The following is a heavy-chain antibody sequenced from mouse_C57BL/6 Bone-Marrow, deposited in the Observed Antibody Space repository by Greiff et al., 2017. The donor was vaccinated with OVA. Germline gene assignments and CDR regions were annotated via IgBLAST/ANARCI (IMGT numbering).Heavy chain of an antibody. CDR2: IHPNSGST. Sequence: QVQLQQSGPELVKPGASVKLSCKASGYTFTSYWMHWVKQRPGQGLEWIGMIHPNSGSTNYNEKFKSKATLTVDKSSSTAYMQLSSLTSEDSAVYYCARRVYDGYLDYWGQGTTLTVSS. J-gene: IGHJ2*01. CDR1: GYTFTSYW. V-gene: IGHV1-64*01. CDR3: ARRVYDGYLDY. D-gene: IGHD2-3*01.